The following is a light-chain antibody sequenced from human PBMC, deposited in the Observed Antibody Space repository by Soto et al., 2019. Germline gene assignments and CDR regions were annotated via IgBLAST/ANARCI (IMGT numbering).Light chain of an antibody. CDR2: DAS. V-gene: IGKV3-11*01. CDR3: QQRSNWPLT. J-gene: IGKJ4*01. CDR1: QSVSSY. Sequence: EIVLTQSPATLSLSPGERATLSCRASQSVSSYLAWYQQKPGQAPRLLIYDASNRATGIPAGFSGSGSGTDFTLTISSLEPEDFAVYYCQQRSNWPLTFGGGTRWIS.